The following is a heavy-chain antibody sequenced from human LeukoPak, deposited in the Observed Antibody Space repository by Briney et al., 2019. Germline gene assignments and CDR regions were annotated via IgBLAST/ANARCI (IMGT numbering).Heavy chain of an antibody. CDR3: ARDSGTTREVKFDP. V-gene: IGHV4-4*07. D-gene: IGHD3-10*01. Sequence: SETLSLTCTVSGAPISNLYLSWIRQPAGKGLEWIGRLYDSGSTNYNPSLKSRVTMSVDTSTNQFFLKMTSVTAADTGVYSCARDSGTTREVKFDPWGRGNLVTVSS. CDR1: GAPISNLY. J-gene: IGHJ5*02. CDR2: LYDSGST.